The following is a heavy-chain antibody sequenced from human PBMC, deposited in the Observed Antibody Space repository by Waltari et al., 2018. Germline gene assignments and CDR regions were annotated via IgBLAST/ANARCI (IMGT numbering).Heavy chain of an antibody. D-gene: IGHD3-10*01. CDR1: GFSLTTSGVG. CDR2: IYWDDDK. J-gene: IGHJ3*01. CDR3: AHRHRGTTSGGAFDV. Sequence: QITLKESGPTVVKPTKTLTLTCDFSGFSLTTSGVGLGWIRQPPGKALEWLASIYWDDDKRYSPSLESRLGITKDTSKNQVVLSLTDVDPVDTATYFCAHRHRGTTSGGAFDVWGQGTMVTVSS. V-gene: IGHV2-5*02.